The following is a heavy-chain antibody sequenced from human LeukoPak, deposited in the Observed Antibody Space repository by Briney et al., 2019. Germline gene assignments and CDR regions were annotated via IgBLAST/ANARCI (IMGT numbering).Heavy chain of an antibody. CDR2: INPSGGST. D-gene: IGHD3-10*01. CDR1: GYTFTSYY. J-gene: IGHJ4*02. CDR3: ARESFGELSPYYFDY. Sequence: GASVKVSCKASGYTFTSYYMHWVRQAPGQGLEWMGIINPSGGSTSYAQKFQGRVTMTRDMSTSTVYMELSSLRSDDTAVYYCARESFGELSPYYFDYWGQGTLVTVSS. V-gene: IGHV1-46*01.